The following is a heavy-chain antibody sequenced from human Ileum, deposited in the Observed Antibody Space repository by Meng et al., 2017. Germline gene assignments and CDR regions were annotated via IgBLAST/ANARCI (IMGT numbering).Heavy chain of an antibody. CDR2: ISGDGRAT. V-gene: IGHV3-64*07. Sequence: EVQLVESGGGLVQPGGSLRLSCAASGFTFSSYWMHWVRQAPGKGLEYVSVISGDGRATYYTDSVEGRFTISRDNSKNTLYLQMDSLRTDDTALYYCAREGVPGTVDYWGQGTLVTVSS. CDR1: GFTFSSYW. D-gene: IGHD2-8*01. CDR3: AREGVPGTVDY. J-gene: IGHJ4*02.